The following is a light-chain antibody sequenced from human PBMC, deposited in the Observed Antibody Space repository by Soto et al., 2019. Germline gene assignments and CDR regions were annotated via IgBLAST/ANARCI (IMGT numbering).Light chain of an antibody. Sequence: EIVFTQSPATLSLSPGERAILSCRASENVRSYIAWYQPKPGQAPRLLLYGASTGANGLPASFSGSGSGTDLTLIISSLQSEDFAVYDCQQYNTWPTITFGQGTRLEIK. CDR3: QQYNTWPTIT. J-gene: IGKJ5*01. CDR2: GAS. V-gene: IGKV3-15*01. CDR1: ENVRSY.